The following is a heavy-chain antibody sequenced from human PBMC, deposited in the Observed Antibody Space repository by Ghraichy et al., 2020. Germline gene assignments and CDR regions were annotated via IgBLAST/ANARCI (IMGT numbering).Heavy chain of an antibody. J-gene: IGHJ3*02. D-gene: IGHD1-26*01. V-gene: IGHV3-64*01. CDR2: ISSNGGST. CDR3: ARDQGVGAKNAFDI. Sequence: GESLNISCAASGFTFSSYAMHWVRQAPGKGLEYVSAISSNGGSTYYANSVKGRFTISRDNSKNTLYLQMGSLRAEDMAVYYCARDQGVGAKNAFDIWGQGTMVTVSS. CDR1: GFTFSSYA.